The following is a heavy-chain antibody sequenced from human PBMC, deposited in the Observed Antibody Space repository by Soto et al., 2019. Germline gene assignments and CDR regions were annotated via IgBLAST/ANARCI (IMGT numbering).Heavy chain of an antibody. CDR1: GFTFSSYA. CDR2: ISYDGSNK. J-gene: IGHJ4*02. V-gene: IGHV3-30-3*01. Sequence: QVQLVESGGGVVQPGRSLRLSCAASGFTFSSYAMHWVRQAPGKGLEWVAVISYDGSNKYYADSVKGRFTISRDNSKNTLYLQMNSLRAEDTAVYYCARDGRRGQWVVGYYFDYWGQGTLVTVSS. D-gene: IGHD6-19*01. CDR3: ARDGRRGQWVVGYYFDY.